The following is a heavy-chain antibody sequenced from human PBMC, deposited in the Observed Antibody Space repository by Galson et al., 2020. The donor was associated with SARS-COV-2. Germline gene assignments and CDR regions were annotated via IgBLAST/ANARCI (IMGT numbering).Heavy chain of an antibody. J-gene: IGHJ4*02. CDR1: GFTFSSFE. CDR3: ARDLAGNWNDR. V-gene: IGHV3-48*03. D-gene: IGHD1-1*01. CDR2: ISNSGTTM. Sequence: GGSLRLSCAASGFTFSSFEMNWVRQAPGKGLEWVSYISNSGTTMYYADSVKGRFTISRDNAKNSLYLHMNSLRAEDTAVYYCARDLAGNWNDRWGQGTLVTFSS.